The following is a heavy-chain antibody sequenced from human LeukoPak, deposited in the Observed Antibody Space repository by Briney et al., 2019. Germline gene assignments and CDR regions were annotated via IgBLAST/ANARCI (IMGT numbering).Heavy chain of an antibody. CDR1: GDSISTDDYY. D-gene: IGHD1-1*01. J-gene: IGHJ6*03. CDR3: ARGGERNNWNFRDYYYYYMDV. V-gene: IGHV4-39*07. CDR2: IYYSGST. Sequence: SETLSLTCTVSGDSISTDDYYWGWIRQPPGKGLEWVGSIYYSGSTSYSQSLKSRVTISVDTSKNQISLKVTSMTAADTAVYYCARGGERNNWNFRDYYYYYMDVWGNGTTVTVSS.